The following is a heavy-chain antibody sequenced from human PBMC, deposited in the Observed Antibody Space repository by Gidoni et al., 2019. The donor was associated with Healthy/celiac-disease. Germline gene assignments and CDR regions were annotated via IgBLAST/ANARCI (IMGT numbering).Heavy chain of an antibody. Sequence: EVQLVESGGGLVQPGGSLRLSCAASGFTFSRYWMSWVRQAPGKGLEWVANIKQDGSEKYYVDSVKGRFTISRDNAKNSLYLQMNSLRAEDTAVYYCARDTAYYYDSSGPPYDIWGQGTMVTVSS. CDR3: ARDTAYYYDSSGPPYDI. CDR1: GFTFSRYW. V-gene: IGHV3-7*01. D-gene: IGHD3-22*01. J-gene: IGHJ3*02. CDR2: IKQDGSEK.